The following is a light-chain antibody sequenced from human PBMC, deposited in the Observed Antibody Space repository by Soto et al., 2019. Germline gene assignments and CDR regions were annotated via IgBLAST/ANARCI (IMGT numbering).Light chain of an antibody. CDR3: LQDYNYPLT. CDR2: AAS. V-gene: IGKV1-6*01. Sequence: AIQMTQSPSSLSASVGDRVTITCRASQGIRNDLGWYQHKPGKAPELLIFAASTLQSGVPSRFSGSGSGTDFTLTISSLQPEDFATYYCLQDYNYPLTFGGGTKVEIK. J-gene: IGKJ4*01. CDR1: QGIRND.